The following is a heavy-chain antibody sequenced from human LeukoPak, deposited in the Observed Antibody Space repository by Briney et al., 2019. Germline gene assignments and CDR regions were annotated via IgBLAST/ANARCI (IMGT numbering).Heavy chain of an antibody. CDR1: GFTFSSYA. J-gene: IGHJ6*02. Sequence: PGGSLRLSCAASGFTFSSYAMSWVRQAPGKGLEWVSAISGSGGSTYYADSVKGRFTISRDNSKNTLYLQMNSLRAEDTAVYYCVQEHCSSTSCYNLYYGMDVWGQGTTVTVSS. CDR2: ISGSGGST. CDR3: VQEHCSSTSCYNLYYGMDV. D-gene: IGHD2-2*02. V-gene: IGHV3-23*01.